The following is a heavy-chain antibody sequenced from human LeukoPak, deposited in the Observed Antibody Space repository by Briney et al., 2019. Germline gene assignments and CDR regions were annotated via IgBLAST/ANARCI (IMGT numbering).Heavy chain of an antibody. Sequence: GGSLRLSCAASGFTFSSYEMNWVRQAPGKGLEWASYISSSGSTIYYADSVKGRFTISRDNAKNSLYLQMNSLRAEDTAVYYCARGDSGSYYFDYWGQGTLVTVSS. CDR3: ARGDSGSYYFDY. V-gene: IGHV3-48*03. CDR2: ISSSGSTI. CDR1: GFTFSSYE. J-gene: IGHJ4*02. D-gene: IGHD1-26*01.